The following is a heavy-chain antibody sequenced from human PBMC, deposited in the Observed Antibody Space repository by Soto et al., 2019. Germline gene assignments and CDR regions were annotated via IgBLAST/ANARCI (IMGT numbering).Heavy chain of an antibody. J-gene: IGHJ4*02. Sequence: GGSLRLSCAASGLKFSNYAMSWVRQAPGKGLEWVSLISATGGGTYYADPVKGRFTISRDNSHNTLYLQVHSLTAEDTAVYYCAKDRRAGGNSAFYFDFWGQGAQVTVSS. CDR3: AKDRRAGGNSAFYFDF. D-gene: IGHD3-16*01. CDR1: GLKFSNYA. V-gene: IGHV3-23*01. CDR2: ISATGGGT.